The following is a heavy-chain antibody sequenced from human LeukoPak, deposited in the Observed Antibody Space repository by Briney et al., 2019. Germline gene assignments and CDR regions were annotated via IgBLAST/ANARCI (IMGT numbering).Heavy chain of an antibody. D-gene: IGHD2-2*01. V-gene: IGHV1-18*01. J-gene: IGHJ5*02. CDR1: GYTFTSYG. CDR3: ARGRRGYCSSASCPLFDP. Sequence: ASVKVSCKASGYTFTSYGISWVRQAPGQGLEWMGWISAYNGNTNYAQKLQGRVTMTTDTSTSTAYMELSSLRSEDTAVYYCARGRRGYCSSASCPLFDPWGQGTLVTVSS. CDR2: ISAYNGNT.